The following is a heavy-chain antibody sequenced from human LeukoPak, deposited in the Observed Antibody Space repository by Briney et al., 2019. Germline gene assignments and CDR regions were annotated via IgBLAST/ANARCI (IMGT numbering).Heavy chain of an antibody. J-gene: IGHJ4*02. Sequence: QSGGSLRLSCAASGLTFSSYEMNWVRQAPGKGLEWVSYISSSGSTIYYADSVKGGFTISRDNAKNSLYLQMNRLRAEDTAVYYCARGRADYYDSSTLGYWGQGTLVTVSS. CDR2: ISSSGSTI. V-gene: IGHV3-48*03. D-gene: IGHD3-22*01. CDR3: ARGRADYYDSSTLGY. CDR1: GLTFSSYE.